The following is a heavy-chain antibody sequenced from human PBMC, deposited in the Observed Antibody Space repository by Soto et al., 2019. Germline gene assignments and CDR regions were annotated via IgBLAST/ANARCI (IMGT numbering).Heavy chain of an antibody. CDR1: GFTFSNYV. V-gene: IGHV3-23*01. CDR3: ARRQFFSFDS. CDR2: IAGNGGIL. J-gene: IGHJ4*02. D-gene: IGHD6-19*01. Sequence: WSLRLSCVAPGFTFSNYVMSWVRQAPGKGLECVAAIAGNGGILYYTDSVKGRFSISRDNSKNTLHLQMNSLRAEDTAVYYCARRQFFSFDSWGQGILVTVSS.